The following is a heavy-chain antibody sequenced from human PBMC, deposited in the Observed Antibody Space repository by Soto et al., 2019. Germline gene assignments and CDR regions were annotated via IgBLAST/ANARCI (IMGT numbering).Heavy chain of an antibody. Sequence: QVQLVQSGAEVKTPGSSVRVSCKASGDTFTFYSINWVRQAPGLGLEWMGRINPILSMSNYAQRFQGRVTMTADKSTSTAYMELSSLRSEDTAMYYCASSYGSGYRAVDYWGQGALVTVSS. V-gene: IGHV1-69*02. CDR1: GDTFTFYS. CDR2: INPILSMS. CDR3: ASSYGSGYRAVDY. D-gene: IGHD3-10*01. J-gene: IGHJ4*02.